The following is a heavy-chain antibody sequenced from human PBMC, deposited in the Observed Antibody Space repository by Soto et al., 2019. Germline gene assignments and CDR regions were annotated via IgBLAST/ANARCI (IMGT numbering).Heavy chain of an antibody. CDR1: GFTFSDRY. CDR3: ARAGSSGWWRDY. Sequence: EVQLVESGGGLVQPGGSLRISCAASGFTFSDRYMDLVRQAPGKGLEWVGRIRNKANSYTTEYAASVKGRFTISRDDSKNSLYLQLNSLQTEDTAVYYCARAGSSGWWRDYWGQGTLVTVSS. V-gene: IGHV3-72*01. J-gene: IGHJ4*02. D-gene: IGHD6-19*01. CDR2: IRNKANSYTT.